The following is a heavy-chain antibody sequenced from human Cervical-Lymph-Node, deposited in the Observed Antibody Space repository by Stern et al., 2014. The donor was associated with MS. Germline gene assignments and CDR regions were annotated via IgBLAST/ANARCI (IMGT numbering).Heavy chain of an antibody. V-gene: IGHV3-74*02. CDR3: ARGGDEYGDYAIDY. CDR1: GFTFSSHW. CDR2: IKSDGSST. J-gene: IGHJ4*02. Sequence: EVQLVESGGGLVQPGGSLRLSWAASGFTFSSHWMHWVRQAPGRGLVWVSRIKSDGSSTRYADSVKGRFTISRDNAKNTLYLQMNSLRAEDTAVYYCARGGDEYGDYAIDYWGQGTLVTVSS. D-gene: IGHD4-17*01.